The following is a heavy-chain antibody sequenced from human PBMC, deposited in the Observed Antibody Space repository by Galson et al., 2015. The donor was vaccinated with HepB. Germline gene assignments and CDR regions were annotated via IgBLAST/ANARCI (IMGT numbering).Heavy chain of an antibody. D-gene: IGHD5-24*01. CDR1: GFSLTTSGVG. CDR2: IYWNNDK. J-gene: IGHJ4*02. Sequence: PALVKPTQTLTLTCTFSGFSLTTSGVGVGWIRQPPGKALEWLALIYWNNDKRHSPSLMDRLTITKDTSKNQVVLTMTNMDPVDTATYYCAHDRRMTTTIGAFDYWGQGALVTVSS. V-gene: IGHV2-5*01. CDR3: AHDRRMTTTIGAFDY.